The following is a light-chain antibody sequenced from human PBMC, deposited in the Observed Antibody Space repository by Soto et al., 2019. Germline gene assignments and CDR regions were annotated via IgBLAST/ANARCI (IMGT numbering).Light chain of an antibody. J-gene: IGKJ4*01. Sequence: VLTQSAGTLSLSPGESDTLYCRASQSVSSSYLAWYQQRPGQDPRLLIYGASSRATGIPDRFSGSGSGTDFTLTISRRELEDYGLDYCYYYRYAPPLTCGGGTKVDIK. CDR1: QSVSSSY. V-gene: IGKV3-20*01. CDR2: GAS. CDR3: YYYRYAPPLT.